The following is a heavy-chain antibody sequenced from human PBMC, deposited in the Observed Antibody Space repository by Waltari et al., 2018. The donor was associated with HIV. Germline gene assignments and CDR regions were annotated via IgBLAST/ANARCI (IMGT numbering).Heavy chain of an antibody. CDR3: AKDRGSSWLYGMDV. CDR1: GFTFSSYG. D-gene: IGHD6-13*01. J-gene: IGHJ6*02. Sequence: QVQLVESGGGVVQPGGSLRLSCAASGFTFSSYGMHWVRQAPGKGLEWVAFIRYDGSNKYYADSVKGRFTISRDNSKNTLYLQMNSLRAEDTAVYYCAKDRGSSWLYGMDVWGQGTTVTVSS. V-gene: IGHV3-30*02. CDR2: IRYDGSNK.